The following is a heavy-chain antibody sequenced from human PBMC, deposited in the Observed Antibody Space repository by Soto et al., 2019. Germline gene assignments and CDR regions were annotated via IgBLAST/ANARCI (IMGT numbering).Heavy chain of an antibody. V-gene: IGHV1-18*01. CDR2: ISAYNGNT. CDR1: GYTFTSYG. J-gene: IGHJ4*02. CDR3: AGDRITYYDILAGYYTGGEGFDY. D-gene: IGHD3-9*01. Sequence: QVQLVQSGAEVKKPGASVKVSCKASGYTFTSYGISWVRQAPGQGLEWMGWISAYNGNTNYAQKLQGRVTMTTDTSSGTADMELRSQRPDDTAVYYCAGDRITYYDILAGYYTGGEGFDYWGQGTLVTVSS.